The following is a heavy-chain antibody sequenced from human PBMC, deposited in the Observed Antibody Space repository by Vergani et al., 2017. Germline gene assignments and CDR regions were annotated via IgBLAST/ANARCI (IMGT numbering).Heavy chain of an antibody. D-gene: IGHD3-10*01. V-gene: IGHV4-59*01. CDR3: ARGPSEIYYGWGAIDY. CDR2: IYYSGST. J-gene: IGHJ4*02. CDR1: GGSISSYY. Sequence: QVQLQESGPGLVKPSETLSLTCTVSGGSISSYYWSWIRQPPGKGLEWIGYIYYSGSTNYNPSLKSRVTISVDTSKNQFSLKLSSVTAADTAVYYCARGPSEIYYGWGAIDYWGQGTLVTVSS.